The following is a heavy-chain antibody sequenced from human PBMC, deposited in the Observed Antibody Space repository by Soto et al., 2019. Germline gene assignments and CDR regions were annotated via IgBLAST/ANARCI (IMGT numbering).Heavy chain of an antibody. V-gene: IGHV3-30*18. CDR1: GFTFSSYG. J-gene: IGHJ6*02. CDR3: AKETSYYYHGMDV. Sequence: GGSLRLSCAASGFTFSSYGMHWVRQAPGKGLEWVAVISYDGSNKYYADSVKGRFTISRDNSKNTLYLQMNSLRAEDTAVYYCAKETSYYYHGMDVWGQGTTVTVSS. CDR2: ISYDGSNK.